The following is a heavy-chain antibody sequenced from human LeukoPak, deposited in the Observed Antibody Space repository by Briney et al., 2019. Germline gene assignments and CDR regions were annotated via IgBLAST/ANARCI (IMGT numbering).Heavy chain of an antibody. D-gene: IGHD2-15*01. CDR3: ARVTQILEDAFDI. CDR1: GGSISSGDYY. V-gene: IGHV4-30-4*01. CDR2: IYYSGST. Sequence: PSQTLSLTCTVSGGSISSGDYYWSWIRQPPGKGLEWIGYIYYSGSTYYNPSLKSRVTISVDTSKNQFSLKLSSATAADTAVYYCARVTQILEDAFDIWGQGTMVTVSS. J-gene: IGHJ3*02.